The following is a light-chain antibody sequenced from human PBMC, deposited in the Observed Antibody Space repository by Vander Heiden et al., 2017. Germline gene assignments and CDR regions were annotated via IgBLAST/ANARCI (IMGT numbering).Light chain of an antibody. CDR2: STN. CDR1: SGSVSTNYY. Sequence: QTVVPQEQSFSVSPGGTVTLTCGLSSGSVSTNYYPSWYQQTPGQSPRTLIYSTNTRSSGVPDRFSGSILGNTAALTITGAQADDESDYYCVLYMGSGISVFGGGTKLTVL. V-gene: IGLV8-61*01. CDR3: VLYMGSGISV. J-gene: IGLJ2*01.